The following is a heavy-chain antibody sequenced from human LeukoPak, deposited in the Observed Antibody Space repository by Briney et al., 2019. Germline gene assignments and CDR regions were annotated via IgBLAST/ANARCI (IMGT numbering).Heavy chain of an antibody. Sequence: PSETLSLTCAVYGGSFSGYYWSWIRQPPGKGLEWIGEINHRGSTNYNPSLKSRVTISVDTSKNLFSLRLRSVTAADTAVYFCARGRVSSSTWYSTYYYYFYMDVWGKGTTVTVSS. J-gene: IGHJ6*03. CDR1: GGSFSGYY. CDR3: ARGRVSSSTWYSTYYYYFYMDV. D-gene: IGHD1-1*01. V-gene: IGHV4-34*01. CDR2: INHRGST.